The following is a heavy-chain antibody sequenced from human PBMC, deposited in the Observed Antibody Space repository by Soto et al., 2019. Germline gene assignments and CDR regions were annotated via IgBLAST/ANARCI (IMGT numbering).Heavy chain of an antibody. D-gene: IGHD3-3*01. Sequence: EVQLVESGGGLVQPGGSLRLSCAASGFTFSSYSMNWVRQAPGKGLEWVSYISSSSSTIYYADSVKGRFTISRDNAKNSLYLQMKSLRDEDTAVYYCARLDFWSGYYLEYYYYYGMDVWGQGTTVTVSS. V-gene: IGHV3-48*02. CDR2: ISSSSSTI. CDR3: ARLDFWSGYYLEYYYYYGMDV. J-gene: IGHJ6*02. CDR1: GFTFSSYS.